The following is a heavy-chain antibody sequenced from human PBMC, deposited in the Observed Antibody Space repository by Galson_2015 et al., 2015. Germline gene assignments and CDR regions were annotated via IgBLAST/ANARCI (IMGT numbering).Heavy chain of an antibody. J-gene: IGHJ4*02. CDR3: AKGDRDGGPYYLDY. CDR2: ITGDGGIA. CDR1: GFTFSSYT. Sequence: SLRLSCAGSGFTFSSYTMNWVRQAPGKGLEWVSAITGDGGIAGYADSVRGRFTISRDNSKNTLYQQMNSLRAEDTAVFYCAKGDRDGGPYYLDYWGQGILVTVSS. V-gene: IGHV3-23*01. D-gene: IGHD5-24*01.